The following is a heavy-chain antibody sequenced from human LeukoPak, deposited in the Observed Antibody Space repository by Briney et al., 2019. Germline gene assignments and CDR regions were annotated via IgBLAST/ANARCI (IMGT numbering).Heavy chain of an antibody. CDR1: GDSIRRSNW. J-gene: IGHJ4*02. CDR2: IQHSGSA. D-gene: IGHD6-13*01. CDR3: ARDNEGHSSSWYFDY. Sequence: SETLSLTCAVSGDSIRRSNWCTWVRQPPGKGLEWIGEIQHSGSANYNPSLKSRPLISVDKSKNQFSLNLTSVTAADTAGYYCARDNEGHSSSWYFDYWGQGSLVTVSS. V-gene: IGHV4-4*02.